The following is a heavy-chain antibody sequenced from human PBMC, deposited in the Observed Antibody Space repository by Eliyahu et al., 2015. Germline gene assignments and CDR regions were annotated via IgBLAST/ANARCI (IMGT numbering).Heavy chain of an antibody. CDR3: ARDAEKGSYSSSWYSY. CDR1: GGTFXXYA. CDR2: IIPIFGTA. Sequence: QVQLVQSGAEVKKPGSSVKVSCKASGGTFXXYAIXWVRQAPGQGLEWMGGIIPIFGTANYAQKFQGRVTITADESTSTAYMELSSLRSEDTAVYYCARDAEKGSYSSSWYSYWGQGTLVTVSS. V-gene: IGHV1-69*01. J-gene: IGHJ4*02. D-gene: IGHD6-13*01.